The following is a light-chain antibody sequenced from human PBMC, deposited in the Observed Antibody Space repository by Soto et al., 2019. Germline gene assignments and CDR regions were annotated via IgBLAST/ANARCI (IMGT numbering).Light chain of an antibody. CDR2: GVT. V-gene: IGLV2-14*01. Sequence: QSALTQPASVSGSPGQSITISCTGTSSDIGSQNFVSWQQQRPGKAPKLIIYGVTNRPSGVSNRCSGSKSGNTASLTISGLQADDEADYYCSSYSTSYTWVFGGGTKLAVL. J-gene: IGLJ3*02. CDR1: SSDIGSQNF. CDR3: SSYSTSYTWV.